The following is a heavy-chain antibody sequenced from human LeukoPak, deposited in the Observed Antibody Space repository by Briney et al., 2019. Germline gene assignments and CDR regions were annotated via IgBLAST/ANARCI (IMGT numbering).Heavy chain of an antibody. D-gene: IGHD2-21*02. CDR3: ARYCGGDCYGMDV. CDR1: GFTFSSYW. CDR2: IKQDGSEK. Sequence: QTGGSLRLSCTASGFTFSSYWMSWVRQAPGKGLEWVANIKQDGSEKDYVDSVKGRFTISRDNPKNSLYLQMNSLRVEDTAVYYCARYCGGDCYGMDVWGQGTTVTVSS. J-gene: IGHJ6*02. V-gene: IGHV3-7*01.